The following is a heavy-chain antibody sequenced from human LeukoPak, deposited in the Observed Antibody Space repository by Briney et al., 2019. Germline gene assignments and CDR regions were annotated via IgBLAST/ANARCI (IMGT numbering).Heavy chain of an antibody. Sequence: ASLKVSCKASGYSFSGYFIHWVRQAPGQWLEWLRWINPGSGGTRYAQKFQGRLTMTSDTSVSTVSMDLKRLTSDDTAIYYCARVDSGWYSELDHWGQGSLVTVSS. CDR3: ARVDSGWYSELDH. D-gene: IGHD6-13*01. CDR1: GYSFSGYF. J-gene: IGHJ4*02. CDR2: INPGSGGT. V-gene: IGHV1-2*02.